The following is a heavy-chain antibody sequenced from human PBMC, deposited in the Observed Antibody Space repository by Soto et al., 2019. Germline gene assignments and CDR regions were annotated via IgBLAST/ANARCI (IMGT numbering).Heavy chain of an antibody. CDR2: IIPIFGTA. J-gene: IGHJ6*02. D-gene: IGHD3-10*01. CDR1: GGTFSSYA. CDR3: AIDRDYFGSGSYYNYYYYGMDV. Sequence: SVKVSCKASGGTFSSYAISWVRQAPGQGLEWMGGIIPIFGTANYAQKFQGRVTITADESTGTAYMELSSLRSEDTAVYYCAIDRDYFGSGSYYNYYYYGMDVWGQGTTVTVSS. V-gene: IGHV1-69*13.